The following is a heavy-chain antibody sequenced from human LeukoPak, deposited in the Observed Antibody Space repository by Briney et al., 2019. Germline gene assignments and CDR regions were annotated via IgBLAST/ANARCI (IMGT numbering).Heavy chain of an antibody. CDR2: IYYSGST. J-gene: IGHJ3*02. CDR1: GGSISSGGYY. V-gene: IGHV4-31*03. D-gene: IGHD2-15*01. Sequence: SETLSLTCTVSGGSISSGGYYWSWIRQHPGKGLEWIGYIYYSGSTYYNPSLKSRVTISVDTSKNQFSLKLSSVTAADTAVYYCAREGEGVVVHAFDIWGQGAMVTVSS. CDR3: AREGEGVVVHAFDI.